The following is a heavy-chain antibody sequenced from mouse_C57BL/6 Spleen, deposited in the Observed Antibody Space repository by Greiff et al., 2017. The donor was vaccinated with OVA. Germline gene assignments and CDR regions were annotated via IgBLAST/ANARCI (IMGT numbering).Heavy chain of an antibody. V-gene: IGHV1-69*01. D-gene: IGHD3-2*02. J-gene: IGHJ4*01. CDR1: GYTFTSYW. CDR2: IDPSDSYT. CDR3: ARGGSSGYGDY. Sequence: VQLQQPGAELVMPGASVKLSCKASGYTFTSYWMHWVKQRPGQGLEWIGEIDPSDSYTNYNQKFKGKSTLTVDKSSSTAYMQLSSLTSEDSAVYYCARGGSSGYGDYWGQGTSVTVSS.